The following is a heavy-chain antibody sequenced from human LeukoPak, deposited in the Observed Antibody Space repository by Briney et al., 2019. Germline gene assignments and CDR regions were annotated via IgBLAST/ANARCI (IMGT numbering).Heavy chain of an antibody. V-gene: IGHV3-11*01. J-gene: IGHJ4*02. CDR3: ARRTMSAFDS. CDR1: GFTFSDYY. CDR2: ISGSGNGT. Sequence: PGGSLRLSCAASGFTFSDYYMSWIRQAPGKGLEWLSGISGSGNGTYYADSVKGRFTISRDNSKNMVYLQMNSLTVEDAATYYCARRTMSAFDSWGQGTLLIVSS.